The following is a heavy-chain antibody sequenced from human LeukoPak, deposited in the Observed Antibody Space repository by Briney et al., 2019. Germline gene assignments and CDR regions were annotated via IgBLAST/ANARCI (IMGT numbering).Heavy chain of an antibody. V-gene: IGHV4-4*07. Sequence: SETLSLTCTVSDYSISSYYWGWVRQPPGKGLEWIGRIYTTGTTHYNPSLKSRVTMSIDTSTNQFSLNLRSMTAADTAVYFCGRQGYTATHYFLDYWSQGTLVAVS. J-gene: IGHJ4*02. D-gene: IGHD1-26*01. CDR3: GRQGYTATHYFLDY. CDR1: DYSISSYY. CDR2: IYTTGTT.